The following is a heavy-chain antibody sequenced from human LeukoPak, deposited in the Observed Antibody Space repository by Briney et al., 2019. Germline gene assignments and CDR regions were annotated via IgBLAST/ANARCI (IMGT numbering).Heavy chain of an antibody. Sequence: GESLKISCKGFGYSFTSYWIGWVRQMPGKGLEWMGIIYPGDSDTRYSPSFQGQVTISADKSISTAYLQWSSLKASHTAMYYCARHLRTYYYDSSGYYDAFDIWGQGTMVTVSS. CDR3: ARHLRTYYYDSSGYYDAFDI. CDR1: GYSFTSYW. J-gene: IGHJ3*02. V-gene: IGHV5-51*01. CDR2: IYPGDSDT. D-gene: IGHD3-22*01.